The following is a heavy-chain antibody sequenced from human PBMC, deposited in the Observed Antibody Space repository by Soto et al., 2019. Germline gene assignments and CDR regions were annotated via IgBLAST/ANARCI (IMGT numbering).Heavy chain of an antibody. Sequence: DVHLLESGGALEQPGGSLRLSCAASGFTISSYAMSWVRQAPGKGLEWVSGLSSGGSTNYADSVKGRFTITRDRSRNTLSLQESSLRAEVTATYYCEREPPGGWRRSLDDWGHGTLVTVSS. CDR2: LSSGGST. CDR1: GFTISSYA. J-gene: IGHJ4*01. D-gene: IGHD5-12*01. CDR3: EREPPGGWRRSLDD. V-gene: IGHV3-23*01.